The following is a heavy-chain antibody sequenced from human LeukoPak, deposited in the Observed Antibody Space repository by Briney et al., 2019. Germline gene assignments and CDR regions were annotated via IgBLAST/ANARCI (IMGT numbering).Heavy chain of an antibody. CDR1: GFTFTSSA. D-gene: IGHD4-17*01. Sequence: GTSVKVSCKASGFTFTSSAMQWVRQARGQRLEWIGWIVVGSGNSNYAQKFQERVTITRDMSTSTAYMELSSLRSEDTAVYYCAAVNYNDYGDYYYGMDVGGQGTTVTVSS. CDR2: IVVGSGNS. V-gene: IGHV1-58*02. J-gene: IGHJ6*02. CDR3: AAVNYNDYGDYYYGMDV.